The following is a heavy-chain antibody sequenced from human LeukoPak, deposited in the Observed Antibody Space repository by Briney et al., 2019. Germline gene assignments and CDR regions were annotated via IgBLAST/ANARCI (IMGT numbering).Heavy chain of an antibody. J-gene: IGHJ4*02. CDR2: IYYSGTT. V-gene: IGHV4-59*01. D-gene: IGHD1-26*01. CDR1: GGSISPYY. Sequence: PSETLSLTCTVSGGSISPYYWSWIRQPPGKGLEWIGHIYYSGTTSHNPSLKSRVTISLDTSKNQFSLKLTSVTAADTAVYYCARGRGSSSGSYGYWGQGTLVTVSS. CDR3: ARGRGSSSGSYGY.